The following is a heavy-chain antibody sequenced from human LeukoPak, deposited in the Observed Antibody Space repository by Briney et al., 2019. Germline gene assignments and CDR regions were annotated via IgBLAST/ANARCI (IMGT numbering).Heavy chain of an antibody. D-gene: IGHD2-2*01. Sequence: GGSLRLSCAASGFTFNGYWMSWVRQAPGKGLEWVANIKEDGSAQYYVGSVKGRFTISRDNAKNSLNLQMNSLRAEDTAVYYCATSSNAPGNHWGQGTLVTVSS. CDR2: IKEDGSAQ. CDR1: GFTFNGYW. V-gene: IGHV3-7*01. CDR3: ATSSNAPGNH. J-gene: IGHJ5*02.